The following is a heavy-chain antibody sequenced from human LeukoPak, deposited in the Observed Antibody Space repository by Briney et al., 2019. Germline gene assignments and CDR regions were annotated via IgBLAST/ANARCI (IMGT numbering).Heavy chain of an antibody. D-gene: IGHD2-2*01. Sequence: PSETLSLTCTVSGGSISSGGYYWSWIRQHPGKGLEWIGYIYYSGSTYYNPSLKSRVTISVDTSKNQFSLKLSSVTAADTAVYYCARVGCSTSCPNRFDPWGQGTLVTVSS. CDR1: GGSISSGGYY. J-gene: IGHJ5*02. CDR3: ARVGCSTSCPNRFDP. V-gene: IGHV4-31*03. CDR2: IYYSGST.